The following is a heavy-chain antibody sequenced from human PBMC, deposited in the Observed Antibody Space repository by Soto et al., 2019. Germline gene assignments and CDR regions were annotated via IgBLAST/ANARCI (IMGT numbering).Heavy chain of an antibody. V-gene: IGHV4-39*01. J-gene: IGHJ6*02. D-gene: IGHD2-2*02. CDR2: IYYSGST. CDR3: ARARRPLCSSTSCYIYYYYGMDV. Sequence: ETLSLTCTVSGGSISSSSYYWGWIRQPPGKGLEWIGSIYYSGSTYYNPSLKSRVTISVDTSKNQFSLKLSSVTAADTAVYYCARARRPLCSSTSCYIYYYYGMDVWGQGTTVTVSS. CDR1: GGSISSSSYY.